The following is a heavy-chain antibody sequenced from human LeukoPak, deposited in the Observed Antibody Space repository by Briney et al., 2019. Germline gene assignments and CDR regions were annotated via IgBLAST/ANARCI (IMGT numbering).Heavy chain of an antibody. D-gene: IGHD1-14*01. CDR3: ARGLPPLSAEVYYMDV. J-gene: IGHJ6*03. CDR2: INHSGST. CDR1: GGSFSGYY. V-gene: IGHV4-34*01. Sequence: SETLSLTCAVYGGSFSGYYWSWTRQPPGKGLEWIGEINHSGSTNYNPSLKSRVTISVDTSKNQFSLKLSSVTAADTAVYYCARGLPPLSAEVYYMDVWGKGTTVTVSS.